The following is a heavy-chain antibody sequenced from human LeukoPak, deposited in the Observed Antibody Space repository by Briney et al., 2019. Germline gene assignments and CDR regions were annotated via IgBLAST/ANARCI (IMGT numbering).Heavy chain of an antibody. CDR2: IYHSGST. CDR1: GSSISSGYY. CDR3: ARVREDPWNSAPHAFDI. D-gene: IGHD1-1*01. Sequence: SETLSLTCTVSGSSISSGYYWGWIRQPPGKGLEWIANIYHSGSTYYNPSLKSRVTISVDTSKNQFSLKLSSVTAADTAVYYCARVREDPWNSAPHAFDIWGQGTMVTVSS. J-gene: IGHJ3*02. V-gene: IGHV4-38-2*02.